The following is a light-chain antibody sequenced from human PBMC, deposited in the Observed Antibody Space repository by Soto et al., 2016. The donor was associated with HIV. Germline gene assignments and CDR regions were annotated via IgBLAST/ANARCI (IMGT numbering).Light chain of an antibody. CDR2: QDT. CDR1: ALGDKF. CDR3: QAWDSSTGVV. J-gene: IGLJ2*01. Sequence: SYELTQPPSVSVSPGQTASITCSGDALGDKFTCWYQQRPGQSPVLVIYQDTKRPSGVPERFSGANSGNTATLTISGTQAMDEADYYCQAWDSSTGVVFGGGTKLTV. V-gene: IGLV3-1*01.